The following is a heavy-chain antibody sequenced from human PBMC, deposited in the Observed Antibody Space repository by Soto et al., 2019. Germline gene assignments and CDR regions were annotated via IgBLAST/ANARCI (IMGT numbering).Heavy chain of an antibody. CDR2: IYYSGST. J-gene: IGHJ5*02. V-gene: IGHV4-59*08. D-gene: IGHD6-13*01. Sequence: SETLCDTCTVAGGSSSSYDWRWIRQPPGKGLEWIGYIYYSGSTNYNPSLKSRVTISVDTSKNQFSLKLSSVTAADTAVYYCARAKAPLYSSSWYWFDPWGQGTLVTVSS. CDR1: GGSSSSYD. CDR3: ARAKAPLYSSSWYWFDP.